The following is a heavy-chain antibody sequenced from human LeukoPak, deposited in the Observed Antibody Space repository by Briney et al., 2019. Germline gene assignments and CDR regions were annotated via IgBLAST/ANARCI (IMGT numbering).Heavy chain of an antibody. Sequence: SQTLSLTCTVSGGSISSYYWSWIRQPPGKGLEWIGYIYYSESTNYNPSLKSRVTISLDTSENQFSLKLSSVTAADTAVYYCARLRASTVATINYYYYGMDVWGQGTTVTVSS. CDR3: ARLRASTVATINYYYYGMDV. CDR1: GGSISSYY. CDR2: IYYSEST. V-gene: IGHV4-59*08. J-gene: IGHJ6*02. D-gene: IGHD5-12*01.